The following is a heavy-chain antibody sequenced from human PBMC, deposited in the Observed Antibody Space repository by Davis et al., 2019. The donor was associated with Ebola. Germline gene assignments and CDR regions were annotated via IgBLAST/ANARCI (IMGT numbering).Heavy chain of an antibody. D-gene: IGHD3-22*01. CDR3: AKGYYDSSGYFDY. V-gene: IGHV3-9*03. CDR1: GFTFDDYA. CDR2: ISWNSGSI. Sequence: PGGSLRLSCAASGFTFDDYAMHWVRQAPGKGLEWVSGISWNSGSIGYADSVKGRFTISRDNAKNSLYLQMNSLRAEDMALYYCAKGYYDSSGYFDYWGQGTLVTVSS. J-gene: IGHJ4*02.